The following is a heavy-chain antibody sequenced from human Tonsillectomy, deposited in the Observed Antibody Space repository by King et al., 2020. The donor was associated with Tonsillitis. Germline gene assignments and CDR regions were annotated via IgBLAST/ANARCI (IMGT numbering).Heavy chain of an antibody. CDR1: GYTFTSYY. J-gene: IGHJ4*02. CDR2: INPSGGST. V-gene: IGHV1-46*01. D-gene: IGHD4-17*01. Sequence: VQLVESGAEVKKPGASVKVSCKASGYTFTSYYMHWVRQAPGQGLEWMGIINPSGGSTSYAQKFQGRVTMTRDTSTSTVYMELSSLRSEDTAVYYCARVCGGAHVIPYYGDYGLGGGLDYWGQGTLVTVSS. CDR3: ARVCGGAHVIPYYGDYGLGGGLDY.